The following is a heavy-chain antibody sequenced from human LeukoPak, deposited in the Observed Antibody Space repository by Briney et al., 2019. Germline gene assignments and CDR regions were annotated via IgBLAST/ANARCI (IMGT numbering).Heavy chain of an antibody. V-gene: IGHV3-23*01. CDR3: ARAYSGSLTTFDI. Sequence: GGSLRLSCPASGFTFSNYAMSWVRQAPGKGLEWVSAISGGGGSTYYADSVKGRCTISKDNSKNTLYVQMNSLRAEDTAVYYCARAYSGSLTTFDIWGQGTMVTVSS. J-gene: IGHJ3*02. CDR1: GFTFSNYA. D-gene: IGHD1-26*01. CDR2: ISGGGGST.